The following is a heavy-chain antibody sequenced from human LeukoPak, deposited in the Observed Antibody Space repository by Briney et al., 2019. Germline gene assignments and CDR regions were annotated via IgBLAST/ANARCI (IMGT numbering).Heavy chain of an antibody. J-gene: IGHJ4*02. Sequence: PSETLSLTCAVYGGSFSGYYWSWIRQPPGRGRGWIGEINHSGSTNYNPSLKSRVTISVDTSKNQFSLKLSSVTAADTAVYYCARRRLRYFDWLSDHFDYWGQGTLVTVSS. CDR2: INHSGST. CDR1: GGSFSGYY. D-gene: IGHD3-9*01. CDR3: ARRRLRYFDWLSDHFDY. V-gene: IGHV4-34*01.